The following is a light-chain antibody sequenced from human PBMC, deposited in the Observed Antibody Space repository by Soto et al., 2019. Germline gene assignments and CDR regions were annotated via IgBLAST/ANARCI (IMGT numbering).Light chain of an antibody. J-gene: IGKJ1*01. CDR3: QQYMSSVT. Sequence: EIVLTQSPGSLSLSPGQRATLSCRASQSVDTTFFAWYQKKPGQAPRLLIYGASKRATGIPDRFRGSGSGTDVTLIVSRLEPEDFAVYYCQQYMSSVTFGQGTKVEIK. CDR2: GAS. CDR1: QSVDTTF. V-gene: IGKV3-20*01.